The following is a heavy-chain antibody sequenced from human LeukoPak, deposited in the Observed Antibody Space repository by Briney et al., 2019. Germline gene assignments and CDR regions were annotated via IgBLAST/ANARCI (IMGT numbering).Heavy chain of an antibody. V-gene: IGHV4-39*02. D-gene: IGHD3-9*01. CDR2: IYYTGSA. CDR1: GGSVSGRPHF. Sequence: PSETLSLTCTVSGGSVSGRPHFWAWIRQTPGKGMEWIGTIYYTGSANYNPSLKSRVTMSVDTSKDHFSLNLSSVTATDTAVYFCVRLLGGYFAGNTFDIWGQGTVVSVSS. J-gene: IGHJ3*02. CDR3: VRLLGGYFAGNTFDI.